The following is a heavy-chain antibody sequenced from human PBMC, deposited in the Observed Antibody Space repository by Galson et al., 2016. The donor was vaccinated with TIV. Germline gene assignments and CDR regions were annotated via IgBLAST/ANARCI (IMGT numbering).Heavy chain of an antibody. V-gene: IGHV3-48*01. CDR3: ARWRNFGDYSDY. D-gene: IGHD3-10*01. Sequence: SLRLSCAVSGFTFSTYSMIWVRQAPGKGLEWISYISDSGKSIYYADSVQGRFSVSRDNAKNSLYLQMNRLRAGDTAVYYCARWRNFGDYSDYWGQGTPVAVSS. CDR1: GFTFSTYS. CDR2: ISDSGKSI. J-gene: IGHJ4*02.